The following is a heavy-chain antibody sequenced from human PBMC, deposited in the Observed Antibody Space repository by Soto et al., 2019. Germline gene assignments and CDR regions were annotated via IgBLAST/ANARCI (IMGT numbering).Heavy chain of an antibody. V-gene: IGHV3-21*01. CDR2: ISSSSSYI. CDR3: AREDPSDAFDI. J-gene: IGHJ3*02. CDR1: GFTFSSYS. Sequence: GGCLRLSCAAAGFTFSSYSMNWVRQAPGKGLEWVSSISSSSSYIYYADSVKGRFTISRDNAKNSLYLQMNSLRAEDTAVYYCAREDPSDAFDIWGQGTMVTVSS.